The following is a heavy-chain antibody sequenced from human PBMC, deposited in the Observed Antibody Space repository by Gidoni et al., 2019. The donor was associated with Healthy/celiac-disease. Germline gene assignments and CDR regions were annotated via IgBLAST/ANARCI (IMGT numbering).Heavy chain of an antibody. V-gene: IGHV4-39*01. J-gene: IGHJ6*02. CDR1: GGSISSSSYY. CDR2: IYYSGST. CDR3: ARPTRAYGMDV. Sequence: QLQLQESGPGLVKPSETLSLTCTVSGGSISSSSYYWGWIRQPPGKGLEWIGSIYYSGSTYYNPSLKSRVTISVDTSKNQFSLKLSSVTAADTAVYYCARPTRAYGMDVWGQGTTVTVSS.